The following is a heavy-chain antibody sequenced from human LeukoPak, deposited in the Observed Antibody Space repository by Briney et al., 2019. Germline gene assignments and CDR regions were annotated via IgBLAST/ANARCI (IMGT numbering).Heavy chain of an antibody. Sequence: TSETLSLTCTVSGGSISSSSYYWGWIRQPPGKGLEWIGSIYYSGSTYYNPSLKSRVTISVDTSKNQFSLKLSSVTAADTAVYYCARPDPTDHGAYGSGSYYTWGQGTLVTVSS. CDR1: GGSISSSSYY. J-gene: IGHJ4*02. D-gene: IGHD3-10*01. CDR3: ARPDPTDHGAYGSGSYYT. CDR2: IYYSGST. V-gene: IGHV4-39*07.